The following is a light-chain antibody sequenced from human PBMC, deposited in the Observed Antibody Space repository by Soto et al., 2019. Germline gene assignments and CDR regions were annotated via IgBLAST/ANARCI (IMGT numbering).Light chain of an antibody. V-gene: IGKV1-9*01. CDR1: QGIGSH. CDR3: QQFGSYPLT. CDR2: VAS. Sequence: IQLTQSPSFLSASVGDTVTITCRARQGIGSHLAWYQQKPGTVPNLLIYVASALQSGVPSRFSGSGSGTEFTLTINSLQPEDFATYYCQQFGSYPLTFGGGTDVEIK. J-gene: IGKJ4*01.